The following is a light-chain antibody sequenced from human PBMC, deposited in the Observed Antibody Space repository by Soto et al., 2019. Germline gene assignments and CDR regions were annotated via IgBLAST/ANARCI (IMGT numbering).Light chain of an antibody. CDR3: QQSYSNPRT. CDR1: QSISSY. Sequence: DIQMTQSPSSLSVSVGDRVTITCRASQSISSYLNWYRQKPGKDPNLLIYGVSSLHSGVPSRFSGSGSETDFTLTISSLQPEELATYYCQQSYSNPRTFCQLTKVDIK. CDR2: GVS. J-gene: IGKJ1*01. V-gene: IGKV1-39*01.